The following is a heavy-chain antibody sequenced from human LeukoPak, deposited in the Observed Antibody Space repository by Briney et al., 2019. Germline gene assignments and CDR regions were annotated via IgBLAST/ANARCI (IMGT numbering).Heavy chain of an antibody. V-gene: IGHV4-39*07. D-gene: IGHD3-10*01. J-gene: IGHJ4*02. CDR2: IYYSGST. Sequence: SETLSLTCTVSGGSISSSSYYWGWIRQPPGKGLEWIGSIYYSGSTYYNPSLKSRVTISVDTSKNQFSLKLSSVTAADTAMYYCARVYYYGSQNYYFDYWGQGTLVTVSS. CDR3: ARVYYYGSQNYYFDY. CDR1: GGSISSSSYY.